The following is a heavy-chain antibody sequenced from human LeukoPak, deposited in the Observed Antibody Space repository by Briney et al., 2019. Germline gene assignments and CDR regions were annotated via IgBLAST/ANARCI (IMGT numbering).Heavy chain of an antibody. D-gene: IGHD5-24*01. Sequence: ASVKVSCKASGYTFTSYDINWVRQATGQGLEWMGWMNPNSGNTGYAQKFQGRVTMTRNTSISTAYMELSSLRSEDTAVYYCASRDGYNYASFDYWGQGTLVTVSS. V-gene: IGHV1-8*01. CDR1: GYTFTSYD. CDR3: ASRDGYNYASFDY. CDR2: MNPNSGNT. J-gene: IGHJ4*02.